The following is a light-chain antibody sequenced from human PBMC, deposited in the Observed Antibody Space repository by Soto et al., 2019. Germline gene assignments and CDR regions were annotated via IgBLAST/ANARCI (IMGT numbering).Light chain of an antibody. J-gene: IGKJ5*01. V-gene: IGKV1-12*01. CDR2: IAS. CDR3: QQTYSFPLT. Sequence: DIQMTQFPSSVSASVGDRVTITCRARQGIRNWLAWYQQKPGEAPRLLIQIASTLQSGVPSRFSGSGSGTDFTLTISSLQPEDSATYYCQQTYSFPLTFGQGTRLEIK. CDR1: QGIRNW.